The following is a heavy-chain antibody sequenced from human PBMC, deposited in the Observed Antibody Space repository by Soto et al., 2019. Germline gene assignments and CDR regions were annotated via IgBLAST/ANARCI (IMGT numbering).Heavy chain of an antibody. CDR2: IYYSGST. V-gene: IGHV4-61*01. CDR1: GASVSSGSYY. CDR3: EASLHTYHYDSSGYYPFDY. D-gene: IGHD3-22*01. Sequence: ETLSLTCVVSGASVSSGSYYCSWIRQPPGKGLEWIGYIYYSGSTNYDPSLNNRVTISLDASKNQFSLKLTSVTAADTAVYYCEASLHTYHYDSSGYYPFDYWGRGTLVTVSS. J-gene: IGHJ4*02.